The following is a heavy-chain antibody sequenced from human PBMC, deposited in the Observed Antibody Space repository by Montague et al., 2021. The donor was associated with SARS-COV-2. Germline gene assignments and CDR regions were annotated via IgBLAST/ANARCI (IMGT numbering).Heavy chain of an antibody. CDR1: GFTFSFYS. Sequence: SLRLSFSASGFTFSFYSMNWVRQAPGKGLEWVANIKQDRSEKYYVDSVKGRFTISRDNAKNSLYLQMNSLRAEDTAVYYCARVPSSSWYFEYWGQGTLVTVSS. V-gene: IGHV3-7*01. D-gene: IGHD6-13*01. CDR3: ARVPSSSWYFEY. J-gene: IGHJ4*02. CDR2: IKQDRSEK.